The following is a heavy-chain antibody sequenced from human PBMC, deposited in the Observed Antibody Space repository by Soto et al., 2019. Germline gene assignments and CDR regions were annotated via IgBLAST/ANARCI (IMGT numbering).Heavy chain of an antibody. CDR1: GGSISSYY. V-gene: IGHV4-59*08. D-gene: IGHD3-22*01. CDR2: IYYSGST. CDR3: ARSSYYYDRSGYYHY. J-gene: IGHJ4*02. Sequence: SETLSLTCTVSGGSISSYYWSWIRQPPGKGLKWIGYIYYSGSTNYNPSLKSRVTISVDTSKNQFSLKLSSVTAADTAVYYCARSSYYYDRSGYYHYWGQGTLVTVSS.